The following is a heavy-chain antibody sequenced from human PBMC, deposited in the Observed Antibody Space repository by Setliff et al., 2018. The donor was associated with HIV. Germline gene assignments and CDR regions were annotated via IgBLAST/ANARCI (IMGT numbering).Heavy chain of an antibody. CDR2: IHHAGST. D-gene: IGHD2-21*02. V-gene: IGHV4-38-2*01. Sequence: PSETLSLTCAVSGYSISSNFLWGWVRQPPGQGLEWIGSIHHAGSTYYNPSLKSRVRISLDTSKNQFSLKLSSVTAADTAVYYCARHDCGGNCDMNWFDPWGQGTLVTVSS. CDR1: GYSISSNFL. J-gene: IGHJ5*02. CDR3: ARHDCGGNCDMNWFDP.